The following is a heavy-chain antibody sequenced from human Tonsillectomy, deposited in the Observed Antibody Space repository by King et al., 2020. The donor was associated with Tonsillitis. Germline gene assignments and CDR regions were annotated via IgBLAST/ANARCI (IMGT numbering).Heavy chain of an antibody. CDR3: ARGPGGGPNYYSMDV. D-gene: IGHD3-16*01. CDR1: GGSISGYY. Sequence: QLQESGPGLVKPSETLSLTCTVSGGSISGYYWSWIRQPPGKGLEWIGYIYYSGSTNYNPSLKSRVTISVDSSKNQFSLKVSSVSAADTAVYYCARGPGGGPNYYSMDVWGKGTTVTVSS. J-gene: IGHJ6*04. V-gene: IGHV4-59*01. CDR2: IYYSGST.